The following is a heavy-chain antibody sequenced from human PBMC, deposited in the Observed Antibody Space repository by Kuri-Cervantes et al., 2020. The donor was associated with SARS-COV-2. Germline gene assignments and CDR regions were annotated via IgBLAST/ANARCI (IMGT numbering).Heavy chain of an antibody. D-gene: IGHD6-19*01. CDR3: ARDAGGWGWFDP. J-gene: IGHJ5*02. V-gene: IGHV4-4*07. CDR1: GGSISSYY. CDR2: IYTSGST. Sequence: GSLRLSCTVSGGSISSYYWSWIRQPAGQGLEWIGRIYTSGSTNYNPSLKSRVTMSVDTSKNQFSLKLSSVTAADTAVYYCARDAGGWGWFDPWGQGTLVTVSS.